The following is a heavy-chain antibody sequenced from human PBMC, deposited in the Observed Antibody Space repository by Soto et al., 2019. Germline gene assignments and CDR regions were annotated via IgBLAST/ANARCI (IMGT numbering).Heavy chain of an antibody. V-gene: IGHV1-2*04. CDR2: INPNSGGT. J-gene: IGHJ6*02. CDR1: GYTFTGYY. Sequence: QVQLVQSGAEVKKPGASVKVSCKASGYTFTGYYMHWVRQAPGQGLEWMGWINPNSGGTNYAQKFQGWVTMTRDTSISTADMELIRLISDDTAVYYWARDGSATVYYYGMDVWGQGTKVTFSS. CDR3: ARDGSATVYYYGMDV. D-gene: IGHD3-10*01.